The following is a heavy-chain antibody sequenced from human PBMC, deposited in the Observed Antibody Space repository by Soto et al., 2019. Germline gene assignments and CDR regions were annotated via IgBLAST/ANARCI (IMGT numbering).Heavy chain of an antibody. CDR3: ARDQCVVAAAGRCKGGTDAFDI. J-gene: IGHJ3*02. Sequence: ASVKVSCKASGYTFTSYGISWVRQAPGQGLEWMGWISAYNGNTNYAQKLQGRVTMTTDTSTSTAYMELRSLRSDDTAGYYCARDQCVVAAAGRCKGGTDAFDIWGQGTMVTVSS. D-gene: IGHD6-13*01. CDR2: ISAYNGNT. V-gene: IGHV1-18*01. CDR1: GYTFTSYG.